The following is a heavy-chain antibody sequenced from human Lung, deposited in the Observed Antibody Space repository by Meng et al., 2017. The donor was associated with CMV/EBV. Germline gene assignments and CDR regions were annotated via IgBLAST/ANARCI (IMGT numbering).Heavy chain of an antibody. D-gene: IGHD4-11*01. V-gene: IGHV3-23*01. CDR1: GFTFSSYA. Sequence: GEXXKISCAVSGFTFSSYAMNWVRQAPGKGLEWVSGLSGSGASTHYADFVKGRFTISRDNPKNTLYLQMKSLRAEDTAVYYCVKGPDHTNYGGSGTVDFWGQGXLVTVSS. J-gene: IGHJ4*02. CDR3: VKGPDHTNYGGSGTVDF. CDR2: LSGSGAST.